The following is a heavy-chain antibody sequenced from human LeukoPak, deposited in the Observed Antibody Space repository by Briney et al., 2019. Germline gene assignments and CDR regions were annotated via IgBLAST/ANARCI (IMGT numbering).Heavy chain of an antibody. J-gene: IGHJ6*02. D-gene: IGHD3-22*01. CDR3: ARDGYDSSGHPL. CDR1: GGTFSSYA. V-gene: IGHV1-69*04. Sequence: ASVKVSCKASGGTFSSYAISWVRQAPEQGLEWMGRIIPILGIANYAQKFQGRVTITADKSTSTAYMELSSLRSEDTAVYYCARDGYDSSGHPLWGQGTTVTVSS. CDR2: IIPILGIA.